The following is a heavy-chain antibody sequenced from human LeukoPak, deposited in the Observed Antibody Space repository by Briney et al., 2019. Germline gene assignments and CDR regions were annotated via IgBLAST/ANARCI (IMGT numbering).Heavy chain of an antibody. J-gene: IGHJ4*02. CDR1: GGTFSSYA. CDR3: ASGYSYGDTLNFDY. Sequence: ASVKVSCKASGGTFSSYAISWVRQAPGQGLEWMGGIVPIFGTANYAQKFQGRVTITTDESTSTAYMELSSLRSEDTAVYYCASGYSYGDTLNFDYWSQGTLVTVSS. V-gene: IGHV1-69*05. CDR2: IVPIFGTA. D-gene: IGHD5-18*01.